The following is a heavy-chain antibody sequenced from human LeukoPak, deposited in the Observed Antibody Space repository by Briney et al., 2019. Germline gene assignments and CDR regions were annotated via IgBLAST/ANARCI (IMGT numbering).Heavy chain of an antibody. Sequence: VASVKVSCKASGYTFTDFYMLWVRQAPGQGLEWMGWIDPNTGGTDYAQKFQGRVTMTRDTSTTTAYMELSRLRSDDTAVYHCARGHGSYYYYMDVWGEGTTVTVSS. CDR3: ARGHGSYYYYMDV. J-gene: IGHJ6*03. D-gene: IGHD3-10*01. CDR1: GYTFTDFY. CDR2: IDPNTGGT. V-gene: IGHV1-2*02.